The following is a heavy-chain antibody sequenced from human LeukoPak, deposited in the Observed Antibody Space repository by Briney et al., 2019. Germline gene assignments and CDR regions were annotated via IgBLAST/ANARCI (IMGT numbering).Heavy chain of an antibody. CDR3: AKGDTTWELPHDY. J-gene: IGHJ4*02. CDR2: ISVSGNT. D-gene: IGHD1-26*01. V-gene: IGHV3-23*01. CDR1: GFTLSSYA. Sequence: PGGSLRLSCAASGFTLSSYAMSWVRQAPGKGLEWVSAISVSGNTYHADSVKGRFTISRDNSKNTLYLQMNSLRVEDTAVYYCAKGDTTWELPHDYWGQGTLVTVSS.